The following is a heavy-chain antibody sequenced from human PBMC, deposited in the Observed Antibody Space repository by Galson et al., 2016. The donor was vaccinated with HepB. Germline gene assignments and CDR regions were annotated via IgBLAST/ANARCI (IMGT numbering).Heavy chain of an antibody. D-gene: IGHD2-8*02. V-gene: IGHV1-46*01. CDR2: ISPSGGRT. J-gene: IGHJ3*01. CDR3: ARDRGFNTGPLDA. Sequence: SVKVSCKASGYIFTSYYIHWVRQAPGQGPEWMGIISPSGGRTNFAQKFQGRVNMTRDTSRSTVYMELSGLRSEDTGLYFCARDRGFNTGPLDAWGQGTMVTVSS. CDR1: GYIFTSYY.